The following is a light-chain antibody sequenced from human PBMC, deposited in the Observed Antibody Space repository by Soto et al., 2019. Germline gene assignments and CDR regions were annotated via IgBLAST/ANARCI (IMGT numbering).Light chain of an antibody. CDR1: QSVSSN. Sequence: EIVMTQSPATLSVSPGERATLSCMASQSVSSNLAWYQQKPGQAPRLLIYDVSNRAAGIPARLSGSGSGTEFTLTISSLQSEDFAVYYCQQYNNWPRTFGQGTKVDIK. J-gene: IGKJ1*01. CDR3: QQYNNWPRT. V-gene: IGKV3D-15*01. CDR2: DVS.